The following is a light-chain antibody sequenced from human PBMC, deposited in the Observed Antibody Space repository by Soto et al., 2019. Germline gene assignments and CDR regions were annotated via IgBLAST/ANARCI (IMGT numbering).Light chain of an antibody. J-gene: IGKJ1*01. CDR3: QQYENWPSWT. Sequence: EIVMTQSPATLSVSPGERATLSCRASQSISIHLACYQQKPDQAPRLLIYGASTRDTGTPATCSGSESGTEFTLNNSRLQYEDVAVYYCQQYENWPSWTFGQGTKVEIK. V-gene: IGKV3-15*01. CDR2: GAS. CDR1: QSISIH.